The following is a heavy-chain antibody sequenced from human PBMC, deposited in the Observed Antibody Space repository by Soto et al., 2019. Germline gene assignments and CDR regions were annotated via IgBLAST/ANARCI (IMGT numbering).Heavy chain of an antibody. D-gene: IGHD1-20*01. J-gene: IGHJ4*02. CDR1: GGTFNRSA. CDR3: ARLTYLNTWPVFDY. Sequence: SVKVSCRAAGGTFNRSAISWVRQAPGQGLEWMGGIIPFFNTANSAQKFQGRVTFTADETMATVYMELSSLRADDTAIYYCARLTYLNTWPVFDYWGQGTLVTVSS. V-gene: IGHV1-69*13. CDR2: IIPFFNTA.